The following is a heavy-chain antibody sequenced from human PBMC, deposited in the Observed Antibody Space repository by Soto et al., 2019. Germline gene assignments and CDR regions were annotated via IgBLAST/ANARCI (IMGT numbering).Heavy chain of an antibody. V-gene: IGHV3-23*01. CDR2: VNDRGTHT. J-gene: IGHJ3*02. Sequence: EMQLLESGGGLVQPGGSLRLSCAASGFTFSSYAMNWVRQAPGKGLEWVSIVNDRGTHTYYADTVKGRFTISRDNSKDTVYLEVNSLRDDDTAVYFCAKDLRKGTGVCDIWGQGTKVIVST. CDR1: GFTFSSYA. CDR3: AKDLRKGTGVCDI. D-gene: IGHD2-8*01.